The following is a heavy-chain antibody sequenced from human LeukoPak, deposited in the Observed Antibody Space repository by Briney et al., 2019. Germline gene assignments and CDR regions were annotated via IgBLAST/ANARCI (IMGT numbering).Heavy chain of an antibody. D-gene: IGHD1-26*01. J-gene: IGHJ4*02. CDR3: ARVGKSGSYYYFDY. CDR1: GFTFRTYW. Sequence: GGSLRLSCAASGFTFRTYWMYWVRHAPGKGLVWVSRINTDGRNTGYADSVKGRFTISRDNAKNTLYLQMTILTAEHTAVYYCARVGKSGSYYYFDYWGQGTLVTVSS. V-gene: IGHV3-74*01. CDR2: INTDGRNT.